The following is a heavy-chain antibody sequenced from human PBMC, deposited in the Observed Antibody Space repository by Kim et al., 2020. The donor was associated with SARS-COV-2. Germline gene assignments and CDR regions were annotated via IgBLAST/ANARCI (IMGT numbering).Heavy chain of an antibody. Sequence: QKFQGRVTMTRNPSISTAYMELSSLRSEDTAVYYCAREIITMVRGVPFDPWGQGTLVTVSS. CDR3: AREIITMVRGVPFDP. V-gene: IGHV1-8*01. J-gene: IGHJ5*02. D-gene: IGHD3-10*01.